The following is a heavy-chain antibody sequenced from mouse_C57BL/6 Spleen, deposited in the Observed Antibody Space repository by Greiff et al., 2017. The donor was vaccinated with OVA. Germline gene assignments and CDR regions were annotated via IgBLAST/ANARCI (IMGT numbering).Heavy chain of an antibody. CDR3: ARGELGSLDY. CDR2: IYPGSGST. D-gene: IGHD1-1*01. V-gene: IGHV1-55*01. Sequence: VKPGASVKMSCKASGYTFTSYWITWVKQRPGQGLEWIGDIYPGSGSTNYNEKFKSKATLTVDTSSSTAYMQLSSLTSEDSAVYYCARGELGSLDYWGQGTTLTVSS. CDR1: GYTFTSYW. J-gene: IGHJ2*01.